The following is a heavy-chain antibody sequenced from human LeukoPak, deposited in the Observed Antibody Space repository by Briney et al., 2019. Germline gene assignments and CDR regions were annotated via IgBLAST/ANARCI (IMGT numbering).Heavy chain of an antibody. CDR1: GFTFSSYA. J-gene: IGHJ4*02. CDR2: ISGSGGST. V-gene: IGHV3-23*01. D-gene: IGHD6-19*01. Sequence: PGGSLRLSCAASGFTFSSYAMSWVRQAPGKGLEWVSAISGSGGSTYYADSVKGRFTISRDNSKNTLYLQMNSLRAEDTAVYYCANTKPIAGAGRVLDYWGQGTLVTVSS. CDR3: ANTKPIAGAGRVLDY.